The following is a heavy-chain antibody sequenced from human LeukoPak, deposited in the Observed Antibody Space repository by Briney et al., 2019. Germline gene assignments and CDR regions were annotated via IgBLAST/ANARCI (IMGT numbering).Heavy chain of an antibody. CDR2: LSSRSRYI. V-gene: IGHV3-21*01. CDR1: GFTFSNYA. D-gene: IGHD6-13*01. Sequence: GGSLRLSCAASGFTFSNYAMTWVRQAPGKGLEWVSSLSSRSRYIYYADSLKGRFTISRDNAENSLYLQMNSLRAEDTAVYYCARAAIAAARIYYYMDVWGKGTTVTVSS. CDR3: ARAAIAAARIYYYMDV. J-gene: IGHJ6*03.